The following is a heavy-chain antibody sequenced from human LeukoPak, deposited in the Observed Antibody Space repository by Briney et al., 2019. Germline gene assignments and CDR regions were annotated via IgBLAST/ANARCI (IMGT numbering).Heavy chain of an antibody. Sequence: SVKVSCKASGGTFSSYTISWVRQAPGQGLEWMGRIIPILGIANHAQKFQGRVTITADKSTSTAYMELSSLRSEDTAVYYCARLVPAATPDSKNRDCWGQGTLVTVSS. CDR3: ARLVPAATPDSKNRDC. CDR1: GGTFSSYT. CDR2: IIPILGIA. V-gene: IGHV1-69*02. J-gene: IGHJ4*02. D-gene: IGHD2-2*01.